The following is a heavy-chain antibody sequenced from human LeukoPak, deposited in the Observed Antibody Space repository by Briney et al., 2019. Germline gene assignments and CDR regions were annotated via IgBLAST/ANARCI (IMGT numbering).Heavy chain of an antibody. CDR1: GGSISSGDYY. V-gene: IGHV4-31*03. D-gene: IGHD3-3*01. Sequence: SETLSLTCTVSGGSISSGDYYWSWIRQHPGKGLEWIGYIYYSGRTYYNPSLKSRVTISVDTSKNQFSLKLNSVTAAGTAVYYCARDRYDSYPMDVWGQGTTVTVSS. CDR2: IYYSGRT. CDR3: ARDRYDSYPMDV. J-gene: IGHJ6*02.